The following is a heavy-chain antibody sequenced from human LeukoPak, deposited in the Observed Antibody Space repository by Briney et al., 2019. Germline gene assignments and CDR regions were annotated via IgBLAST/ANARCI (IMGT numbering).Heavy chain of an antibody. J-gene: IGHJ6*02. Sequence: GGSLRLSCAASGFTFDDYAMHWVRQAPGKGLEWVSGISWNSGSIGYADSVKGRFTISRDNAKNSLYLQMNSLRAEDTALYYCAKDTGDYYYYGMDVWGQGTTVTVSS. D-gene: IGHD3-10*01. CDR2: ISWNSGSI. CDR3: AKDTGDYYYYGMDV. CDR1: GFTFDDYA. V-gene: IGHV3-9*01.